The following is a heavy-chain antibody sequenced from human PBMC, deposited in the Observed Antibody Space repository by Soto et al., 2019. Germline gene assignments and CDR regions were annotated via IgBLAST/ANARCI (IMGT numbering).Heavy chain of an antibody. CDR2: ISDDGTNK. V-gene: IGHV3-30-3*01. Sequence: QVHLVESGGGVVQPGRSLRLSCAASGFTFSTYAMHWVRQAPGKGLEWVATISDDGTNKYYADSVKGRFTISRDNSKDTLYMQMNSLRAEDTAVYYCAREGHGDLFEPWGQGTLGTVAS. D-gene: IGHD3-10*01. J-gene: IGHJ5*02. CDR3: AREGHGDLFEP. CDR1: GFTFSTYA.